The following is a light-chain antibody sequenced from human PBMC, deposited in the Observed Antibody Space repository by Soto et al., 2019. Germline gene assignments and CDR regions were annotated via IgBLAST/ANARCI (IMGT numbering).Light chain of an antibody. J-gene: IGLJ1*01. CDR1: SSDVGGYNY. V-gene: IGLV2-14*01. Sequence: QSALTQPASVSGSPGQSITISCTGTSSDVGGYNYVSWYQQHPGKPPKLMIYDVSNRPSGVSNRCSGSKSGNTASLTLSGLQAEDEADYYCSSYTSSSTYVFGAGTKLTVL. CDR3: SSYTSSSTYV. CDR2: DVS.